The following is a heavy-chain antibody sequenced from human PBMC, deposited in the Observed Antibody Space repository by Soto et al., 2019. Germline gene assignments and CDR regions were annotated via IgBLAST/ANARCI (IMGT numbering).Heavy chain of an antibody. CDR3: AKEVSLGSTVDLGY. D-gene: IGHD7-27*01. J-gene: IGHJ4*02. V-gene: IGHV3-23*01. Sequence: GGSLRLSCAASGFTFSIFTINWVRQSPGKGLEWVSTISGSGGSTYYADAVKGRFTISRDNSMGTLYLQMKSLRVEDTAIYYCAKEVSLGSTVDLGYWGQGALVTVSS. CDR2: ISGSGGST. CDR1: GFTFSIFT.